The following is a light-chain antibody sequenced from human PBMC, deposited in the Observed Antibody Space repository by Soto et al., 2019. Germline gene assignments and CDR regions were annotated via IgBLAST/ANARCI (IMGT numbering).Light chain of an antibody. J-gene: IGLJ1*01. CDR2: DTT. CDR1: TGAVTNGHY. V-gene: IGLV7-46*01. CDR3: LLSYNGPYV. Sequence: QAVLTQEPSLTVSPGGTVTLTCVSSTGAVTNGHYPYWFQQKPGQAPRTLIYDTTNRHSWTPARFSGSLLGGKAALTLSGAQPEDEAEYYCLLSYNGPYVFGTGTKVTV.